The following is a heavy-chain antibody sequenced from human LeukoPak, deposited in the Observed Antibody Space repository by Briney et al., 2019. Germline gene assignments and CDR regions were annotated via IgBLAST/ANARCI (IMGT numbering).Heavy chain of an antibody. CDR3: AKDRGWRGYYYDSSGSLDY. CDR2: ILENGSNQ. V-gene: IGHV3-30*04. CDR1: GFTFSNYI. J-gene: IGHJ4*02. Sequence: GGSLRLSCAASGFTFSNYIMHWVRQAPGKGLDWVAVILENGSNQYYADSVKGRFTISRDNSKNTLYLQMNSLRAEDTAVYYCAKDRGWRGYYYDSSGSLDYWGQGTLVIVSS. D-gene: IGHD3-22*01.